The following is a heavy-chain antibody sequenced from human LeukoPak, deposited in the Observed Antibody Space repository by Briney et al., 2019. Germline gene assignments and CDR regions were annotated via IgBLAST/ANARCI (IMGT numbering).Heavy chain of an antibody. V-gene: IGHV3-23*01. D-gene: IGHD3-10*01. CDR3: AKLRGFGELNAFDI. J-gene: IGHJ3*02. CDR1: GFTVSSNY. CDR2: ISGSGGST. Sequence: GGSLRLSCAASGFTVSSNYMSWVRQAPRKGLEWVSAISGSGGSTYYADSVKGRFTISRDNSKNTLYLQMNSLRAEDTAVYYCAKLRGFGELNAFDIWGQGTMVTVSS.